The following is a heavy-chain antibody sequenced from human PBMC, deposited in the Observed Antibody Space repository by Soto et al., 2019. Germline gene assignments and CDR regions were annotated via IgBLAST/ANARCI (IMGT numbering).Heavy chain of an antibody. Sequence: DGCLNCKSQAPGKGLEWVGRIKSKTDGGTTDYAAPVKGRFTISRDDSKNTLYLQMNSLKTEDTAVYYCTTVSVATMWRRPYYYSCMAVWGQGTTVTVSS. CDR2: IKSKTDGGTT. CDR3: TTVSVATMWRRPYYYSCMAV. CDR1: DGC. V-gene: IGHV3-15*07. D-gene: IGHD5-12*01. J-gene: IGHJ6*02.